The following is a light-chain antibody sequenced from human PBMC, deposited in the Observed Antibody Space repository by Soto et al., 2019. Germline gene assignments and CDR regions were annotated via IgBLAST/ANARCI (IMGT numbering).Light chain of an antibody. Sequence: QSALTQPASVSGSPGQSITISCTGSSSDIGTYNYVSWYQQSPGKAPKLIIHEVSNRPSGVSARFSGSKSGNTASLTISGLQAEEEADYYCSSSIRGNTAVSFGGGTKLTVL. CDR2: EVS. J-gene: IGLJ2*01. CDR1: SSDIGTYNY. CDR3: SSSIRGNTAVS. V-gene: IGLV2-14*01.